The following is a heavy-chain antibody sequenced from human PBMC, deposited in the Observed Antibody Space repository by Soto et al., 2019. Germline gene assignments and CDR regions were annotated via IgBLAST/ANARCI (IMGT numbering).Heavy chain of an antibody. CDR1: GFTFSSYG. CDR3: AKDDGYSYGTHRYYYYYGMDV. Sequence: QVQLVESGGGVVQPGRSLRLSCAASGFTFSSYGMHWVRQAPGKGLEWVAVISYDGSNKYYADSVKGRFTISRDNSKNPLYLQMNSRRAEDTAVYYCAKDDGYSYGTHRYYYYYGMDVWGQGTTVTVSS. CDR2: ISYDGSNK. J-gene: IGHJ6*02. D-gene: IGHD5-18*01. V-gene: IGHV3-30*18.